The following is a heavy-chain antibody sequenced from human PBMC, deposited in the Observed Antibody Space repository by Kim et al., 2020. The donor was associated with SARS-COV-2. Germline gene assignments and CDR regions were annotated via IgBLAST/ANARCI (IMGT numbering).Heavy chain of an antibody. CDR2: IKSDESRT. D-gene: IGHD6-19*01. CDR1: GFTFSSYW. V-gene: IGHV3-74*01. Sequence: GGSLRLSCEASGFTFSSYWMHWVRQAPGKGLVWVSHIKSDESRTSYADSVKGRFTISRDNAKNTLYLQMNSLRAEDTAVYYCARRFSGRPSAMDVWGQGTTVTVSS. J-gene: IGHJ6*02. CDR3: ARRFSGRPSAMDV.